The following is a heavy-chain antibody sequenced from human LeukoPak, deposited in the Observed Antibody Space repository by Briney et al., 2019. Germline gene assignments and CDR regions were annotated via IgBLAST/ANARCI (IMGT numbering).Heavy chain of an antibody. V-gene: IGHV4-4*07. J-gene: IGHJ4*02. CDR1: GGSISRYY. CDR3: ARENSGSYREFDY. D-gene: IGHD1-26*01. CDR2: IYTSGST. Sequence: PSETLSLTCTVSGGSISRYYWSWIRQPAGKARDWIGRIYTSGSTNYNASLKSRVSMSVDMSKNKFSLKLSSVTAADTAVFYCARENSGSYREFDYWGQGTLVTVSS.